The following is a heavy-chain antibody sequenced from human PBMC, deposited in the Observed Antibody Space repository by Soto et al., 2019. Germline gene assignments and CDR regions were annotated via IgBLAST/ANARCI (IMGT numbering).Heavy chain of an antibody. CDR3: ASTRKKPSSYYGMDV. V-gene: IGHV1-69*01. Sequence: QVQLVQSGAEVKKPGSSVKVSCKASGGTFSSYAISWVRQAPGQGLEWMGGIIPIFGTANYEQKFQGRVTITADESTSTAYMALRSLRSEDTAVYYCASTRKKPSSYYGMDVWGQGPTVTVSS. CDR2: IIPIFGTA. J-gene: IGHJ6*02. CDR1: GGTFSSYA.